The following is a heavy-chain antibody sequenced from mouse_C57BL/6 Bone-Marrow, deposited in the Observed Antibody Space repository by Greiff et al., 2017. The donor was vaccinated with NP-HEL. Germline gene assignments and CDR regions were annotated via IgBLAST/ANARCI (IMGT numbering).Heavy chain of an antibody. J-gene: IGHJ4*01. CDR3: ARYYGSSNAMDY. CDR1: GFAFSDYG. D-gene: IGHD1-1*01. CDR2: ISNLAYSI. Sequence: DVMLVESGGGLVQPGGSLKLSCAASGFAFSDYGMAWVRQAPRKGPEWVAFISNLAYSIYYADTVTGRFTISRENAKNTLYLEMSSLRSEDTAMYYCARYYGSSNAMDYWGQGTSVTVSS. V-gene: IGHV5-15*01.